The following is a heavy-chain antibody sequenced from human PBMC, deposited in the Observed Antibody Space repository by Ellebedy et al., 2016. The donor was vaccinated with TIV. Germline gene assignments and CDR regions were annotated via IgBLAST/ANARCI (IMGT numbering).Heavy chain of an antibody. Sequence: GESLKISCAASGFTFSSYAMSWVRQAPGKGLECVSTISSTGSRTYYADSVEGRFIISRDNSKKTLYLQMNSLRADDTAVYYCARFRYTSAWHLGHNGLDCWGQGTLVSVSS. D-gene: IGHD6-19*01. CDR3: ARFRYTSAWHLGHNGLDC. CDR2: ISSTGSRT. V-gene: IGHV3-23*01. J-gene: IGHJ4*02. CDR1: GFTFSSYA.